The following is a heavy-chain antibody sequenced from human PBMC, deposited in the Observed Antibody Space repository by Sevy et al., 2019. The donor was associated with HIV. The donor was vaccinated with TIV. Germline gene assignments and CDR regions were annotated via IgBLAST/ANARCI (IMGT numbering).Heavy chain of an antibody. J-gene: IGHJ4*02. V-gene: IGHV3-30*18. CDR1: GFTFSSYG. CDR3: AKGRGYSYGYFVY. CDR2: ISYDGSNK. Sequence: GVSLRLSCAASGFTFSSYGMHWVRQAPGKGLEWVAVISYDGSNKYYADSVKGRFTISRDNSKNTLYLQMNSLRAEDTAVYYCAKGRGYSYGYFVYWGQGTLVTVSS. D-gene: IGHD5-18*01.